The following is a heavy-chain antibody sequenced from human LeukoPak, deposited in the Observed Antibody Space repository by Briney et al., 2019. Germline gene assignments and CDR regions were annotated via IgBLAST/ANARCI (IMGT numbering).Heavy chain of an antibody. CDR3: ARVLADYLDY. CDR1: EFTFSNYA. Sequence: QPGGSLRLSCAASEFTFSNYALHWVRQAPGKGLQWVAVISYDGNTIHYADSVKGRFTISRDNSKNTLYLQMNSLRAEDTAVYYCARVLADYLDYWGQGTLVTVSS. CDR2: ISYDGNTI. D-gene: IGHD2-15*01. V-gene: IGHV3-30-3*01. J-gene: IGHJ4*02.